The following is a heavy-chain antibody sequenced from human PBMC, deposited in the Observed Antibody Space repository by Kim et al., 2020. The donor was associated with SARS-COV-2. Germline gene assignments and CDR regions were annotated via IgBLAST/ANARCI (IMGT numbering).Heavy chain of an antibody. Sequence: YSDSVRGRFTISRDNATNSLYLQMNRLTADDTALYYCAKDTSAVSYYCMDVWGQGTAVTVSS. D-gene: IGHD6-19*01. J-gene: IGHJ6*02. CDR3: AKDTSAVSYYCMDV. V-gene: IGHV3-9*01.